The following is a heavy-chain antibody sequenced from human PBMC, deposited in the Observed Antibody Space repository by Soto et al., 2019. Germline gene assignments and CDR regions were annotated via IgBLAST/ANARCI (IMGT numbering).Heavy chain of an antibody. D-gene: IGHD6-6*01. CDR2: ISYDGSNK. Sequence: QVQLVESGGGVVQPGRSLRLSCAASGFTFSSYAMHWVRQAPGKGLEWVAVISYDGSNKYYADSVKGRFTISRDNSKNTLYLQMNSLRAEDTAVYYCARIHARPGYYYYYGMDVWGQGTTVTVSS. CDR3: ARIHARPGYYYYYGMDV. CDR1: GFTFSSYA. V-gene: IGHV3-30-3*01. J-gene: IGHJ6*02.